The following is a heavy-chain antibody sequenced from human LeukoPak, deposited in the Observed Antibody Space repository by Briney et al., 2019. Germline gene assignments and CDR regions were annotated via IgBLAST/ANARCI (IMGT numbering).Heavy chain of an antibody. V-gene: IGHV3-23*01. Sequence: GGCLRLFCAPSGLSFRSYAMRWVSQAPGKGLEWVSAIRGSGGNTYYADSAKGRFTISRDNSKNTLYLQMNSLRAEDTAVYYCAKGLLWFGEFDYWGQGTLVTVSS. CDR1: GLSFRSYA. D-gene: IGHD3-10*01. CDR3: AKGLLWFGEFDY. J-gene: IGHJ4*02. CDR2: IRGSGGNT.